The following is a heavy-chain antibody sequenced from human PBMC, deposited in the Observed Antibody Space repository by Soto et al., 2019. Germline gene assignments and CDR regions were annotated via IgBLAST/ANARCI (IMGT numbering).Heavy chain of an antibody. D-gene: IGHD3-3*01. V-gene: IGHV3-30-3*01. Sequence: QVQLVESGGGVVQPGRSLRLSCAASGFTFSSYAMHWVRQAPGKGLEWVAVISYDGSNKYYADSVKGRFTNSRDNSKNTLYLQMNSLRAEDTAVYYCARAWTWSFDYWGQGTLVTVSS. J-gene: IGHJ4*02. CDR3: ARAWTWSFDY. CDR2: ISYDGSNK. CDR1: GFTFSSYA.